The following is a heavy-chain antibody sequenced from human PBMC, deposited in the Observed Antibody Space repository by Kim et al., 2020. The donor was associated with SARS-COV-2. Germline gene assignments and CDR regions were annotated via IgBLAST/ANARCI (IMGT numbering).Heavy chain of an antibody. D-gene: IGHD6-19*01. CDR2: INAGNGNT. CDR3: ARDPGPSIAVAADYYYYGMDV. J-gene: IGHJ6*02. CDR1: GYTFTSYA. Sequence: ASVKVSCKASGYTFTSYAMHWVRQAPGQRLEWMGWINAGNGNTKYSQKFQGRVTITRDTSASTAYMELSSLRSEDTAVYYCARDPGPSIAVAADYYYYGMDVWGQGTTVTVSS. V-gene: IGHV1-3*01.